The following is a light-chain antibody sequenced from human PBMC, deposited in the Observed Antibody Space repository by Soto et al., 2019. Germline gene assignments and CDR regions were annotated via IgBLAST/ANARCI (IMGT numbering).Light chain of an antibody. V-gene: IGLV2-23*01. CDR1: TADVGSSKF. CDR3: CSYVGGTITHYV. J-gene: IGLJ1*01. CDR2: EAT. Sequence: HSVLTQPASASGSPGQSITISCNGTTADVGSSKFVSWYQQHPGKAPKLILYEATKRPAGVSNRFSGSKSGNTASLTISGLQPEDEADYYCCSYVGGTITHYVFRIGTKVTVL.